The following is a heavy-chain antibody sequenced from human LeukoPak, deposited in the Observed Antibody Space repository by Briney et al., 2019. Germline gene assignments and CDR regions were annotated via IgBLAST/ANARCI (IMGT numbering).Heavy chain of an antibody. Sequence: GGSLRLSCAVSGITLTNFWMTWVRQAPGKGLEWVANINRDGSEQYYVDSVRGRFSISRDNARNSLFLQMNSLRTEDTAVYYCATDYGRTWGQGTLVTVSS. CDR1: GITLTNFW. CDR2: INRDGSEQ. D-gene: IGHD4-23*01. CDR3: ATDYGRT. J-gene: IGHJ4*02. V-gene: IGHV3-7*01.